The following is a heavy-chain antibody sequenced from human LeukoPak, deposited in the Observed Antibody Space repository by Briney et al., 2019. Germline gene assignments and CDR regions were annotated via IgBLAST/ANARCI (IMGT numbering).Heavy chain of an antibody. V-gene: IGHV3-74*01. CDR3: TRDSYISNVYYGMDV. Sequence: GGSLRLSCAASGLTFSNYCMHWVRQAPGKGLMWISRINPDGSHTSYADSVKGRFTISRDNAKNTLYLQMNSLRAEDAAVYFCTRDSYISNVYYGMDVWGQGATVTVSS. J-gene: IGHJ6*02. CDR2: INPDGSHT. CDR1: GLTFSNYC. D-gene: IGHD1-26*01.